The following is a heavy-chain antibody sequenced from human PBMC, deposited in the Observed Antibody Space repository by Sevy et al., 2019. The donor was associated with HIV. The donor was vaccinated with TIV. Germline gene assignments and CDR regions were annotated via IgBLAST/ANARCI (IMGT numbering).Heavy chain of an antibody. D-gene: IGHD6-13*01. CDR1: GGSISSYY. CDR3: ARDLGVTAGTASTFDY. Sequence: SETLSLTCTVSGGSISSYYWSWIRQPAGKGLEWIGRIYTSGSTNYNPSLKSRVTMSVDTSKNQFSLKLSSVTAADTAVYYCARDLGVTAGTASTFDYWGQGTLVTVSS. V-gene: IGHV4-4*07. CDR2: IYTSGST. J-gene: IGHJ4*02.